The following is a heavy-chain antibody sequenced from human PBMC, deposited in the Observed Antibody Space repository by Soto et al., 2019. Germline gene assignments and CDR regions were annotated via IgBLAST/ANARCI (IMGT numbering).Heavy chain of an antibody. J-gene: IGHJ5*02. Sequence: SETLSLTCTVSGGSISSSSYYWGWIRQPPGKGLEWIGSIYYSGSTYYNPSLKSRVTISVDTSKNQFSLKLSSVTAAGTAVYYCARQTIVLMVYAIPWFDPWGQGTLVTVSS. CDR3: ARQTIVLMVYAIPWFDP. CDR2: IYYSGST. V-gene: IGHV4-39*01. D-gene: IGHD2-8*01. CDR1: GGSISSSSYY.